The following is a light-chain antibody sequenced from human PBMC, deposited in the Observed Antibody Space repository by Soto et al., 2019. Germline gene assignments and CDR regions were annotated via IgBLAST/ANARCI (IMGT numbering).Light chain of an antibody. J-gene: IGKJ4*01. CDR3: QQYGGSPLT. CDR2: GAS. Sequence: EIVLTQSPGTLSLSPGERATLSCRASQSVTSTYLAWYKQKPGQAPRLLIYGASSRATGIPDRFTGSGSGTDFTLTISRLEAEDFAVYYCQQYGGSPLTFGGGTKVEIK. V-gene: IGKV3-20*01. CDR1: QSVTSTY.